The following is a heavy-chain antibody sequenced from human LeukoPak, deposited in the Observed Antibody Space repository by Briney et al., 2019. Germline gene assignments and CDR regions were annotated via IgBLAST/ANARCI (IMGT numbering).Heavy chain of an antibody. CDR3: AGGKTPVLRFLGWLDY. CDR1: GGTFSSYA. V-gene: IGHV1-69*06. Sequence: SLKVSCKASGGTFSSYAISWVRQAPGQGLEWMGGIIPIFGTANYAQKFQGRVTITADKSTSTAYMELSSLRSEDTAVYYCAGGKTPVLRFLGWLDYWGQGTLVTVS. D-gene: IGHD3-3*01. J-gene: IGHJ4*02. CDR2: IIPIFGTA.